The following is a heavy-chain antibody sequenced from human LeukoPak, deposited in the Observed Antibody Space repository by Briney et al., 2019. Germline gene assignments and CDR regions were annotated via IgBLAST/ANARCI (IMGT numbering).Heavy chain of an antibody. V-gene: IGHV3-23*01. CDR1: GFTFSNNA. CDR3: ARYSGSYYYPPAWDL. D-gene: IGHD1-26*01. J-gene: IGHJ4*02. CDR2: TSTSGGSA. Sequence: HGGSLRLSCAASGFTFSNNAMSWVRQAPGKGLEWVSATSTSGGSAYYADSVKGRFTISRDNSKNTLYLQMDSLRADDTAVYYCARYSGSYYYPPAWDLWGQGTLVTVSS.